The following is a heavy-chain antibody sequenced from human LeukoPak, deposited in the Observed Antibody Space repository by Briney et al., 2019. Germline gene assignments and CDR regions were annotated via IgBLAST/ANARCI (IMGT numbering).Heavy chain of an antibody. CDR1: GGSISSYY. CDR2: IYYSGST. V-gene: IGHV4-59*01. J-gene: IGHJ4*02. Sequence: PSETLSLTCTVSGGSISSYYWSWIRQPPGKGLEWIGYIYYSGSTNYNPSLKSRVTISVDTSKNQFSLKLSSVTAADTAVYYCARHDGSSFLHRYYFDYWGQGTLVTVSS. CDR3: ARHDGSSFLHRYYFDY. D-gene: IGHD6-6*01.